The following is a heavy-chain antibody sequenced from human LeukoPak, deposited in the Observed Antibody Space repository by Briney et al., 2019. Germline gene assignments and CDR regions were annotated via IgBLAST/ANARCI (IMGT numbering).Heavy chain of an antibody. CDR2: IYPRDGST. CDR1: GYTFTSNY. V-gene: IGHV1-46*01. J-gene: IGHJ4*02. Sequence: ASVKVSCKASGYTFTSNYIHWVRQAPGQGLEWMGMIYPRDGSTSYAQEFQGRVTVTRDTSTSTVHMEPSGLRSEDTAVYYCARDQEGFDYWGQGTLVTVSS. CDR3: ARDQEGFDY.